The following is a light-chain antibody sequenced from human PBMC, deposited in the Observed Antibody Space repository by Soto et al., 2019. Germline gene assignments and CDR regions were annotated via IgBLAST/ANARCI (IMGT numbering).Light chain of an antibody. J-gene: IGLJ2*01. Sequence: QSALTQPASVSGSPGQSITISCTGTSSDVGGYNYVSWYQQHPGKAPKLMIYDVSNRPSGVSYRFSGSKSGNTASLTISGLQAEDEADYYCSSYTSSSTLLVFGGGTKLTV. CDR2: DVS. CDR3: SSYTSSSTLLV. V-gene: IGLV2-14*01. CDR1: SSDVGGYNY.